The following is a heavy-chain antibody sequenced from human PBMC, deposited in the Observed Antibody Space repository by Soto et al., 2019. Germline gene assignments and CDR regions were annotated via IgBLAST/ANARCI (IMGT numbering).Heavy chain of an antibody. J-gene: IGHJ6*02. V-gene: IGHV1-18*01. Sequence: ASVKVSCKSSGYTFISHSITWVRQAPGQGLEWMGRISAYNGNTNYAQKFQGRVTMTTDTSTSTAYMELRSLRSDDTAVYYCARGAFCGGAPGCRDMDVWGQGTTVTVSS. CDR3: ARGAFCGGAPGCRDMDV. CDR1: GYTFISHS. D-gene: IGHD2-21*01. CDR2: ISAYNGNT.